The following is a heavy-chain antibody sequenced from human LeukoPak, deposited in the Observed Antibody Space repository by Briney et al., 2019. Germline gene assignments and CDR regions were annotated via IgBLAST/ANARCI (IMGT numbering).Heavy chain of an antibody. V-gene: IGHV4-59*08. CDR1: GGSISSYY. CDR3: ARLRARIVVAPVFDN. J-gene: IGHJ4*02. Sequence: SETLSLTCTVSGGSISSYYWSWIRQPPGKGLEWIGYIYYSGSTNYNPSLKSRVTISVDTSKNQFSLKLSSVTAADTAVYYCARLRARIVVAPVFDNWGQGTLVTVSS. CDR2: IYYSGST. D-gene: IGHD3-22*01.